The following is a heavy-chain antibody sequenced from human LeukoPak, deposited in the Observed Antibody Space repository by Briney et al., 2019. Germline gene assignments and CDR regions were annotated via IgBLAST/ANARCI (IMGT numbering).Heavy chain of an antibody. J-gene: IGHJ6*03. CDR3: ARGPAIFGVVKGYYMDV. V-gene: IGHV4-61*02. Sequence: SETLSLTCTVSGGSISSGSYYWSWIRQPAGKGLEWIGRIYTSGSTNYNPSLKSRVTISVDTSKNQFSLKLSSVTAADTAVYYCARGPAIFGVVKGYYMDVWGKGTTVTVSS. D-gene: IGHD3-3*01. CDR1: GGSISSGSYY. CDR2: IYTSGST.